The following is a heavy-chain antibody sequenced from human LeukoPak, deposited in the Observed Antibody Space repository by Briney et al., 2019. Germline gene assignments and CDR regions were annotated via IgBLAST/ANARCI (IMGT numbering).Heavy chain of an antibody. CDR3: ARQPWYYYGSAPDY. J-gene: IGHJ4*02. D-gene: IGHD3-10*01. CDR1: GYSISSGYY. CDR2: IYHSGST. V-gene: IGHV4-38-2*01. Sequence: PSETLSLTCAVSGYSISSGYYWGWIRPPPGKGLEWIGSIYHSGSTYYNPSLKSRVTISVDTSKNQFSLKLSSVTAADTAVYYCARQPWYYYGSAPDYWGQGTLVTVSS.